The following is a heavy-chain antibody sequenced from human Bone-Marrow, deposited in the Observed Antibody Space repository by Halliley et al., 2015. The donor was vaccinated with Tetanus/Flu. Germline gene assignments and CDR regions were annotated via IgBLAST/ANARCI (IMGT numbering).Heavy chain of an antibody. D-gene: IGHD2-8*01. J-gene: IGHJ6*02. Sequence: TLSLTCAVSGYSISSGYYWGWIRQPPGKGLEWIGSIYHSGSTHYTPSLKSRVTISVDASKNQFSLKLTSVTAADTAVYYCARLMARLNYGMDVWGRGTTVTVSS. CDR3: ARLMARLNYGMDV. V-gene: IGHV4-38-2*01. CDR2: IYHSGST. CDR1: GYSISSGYY.